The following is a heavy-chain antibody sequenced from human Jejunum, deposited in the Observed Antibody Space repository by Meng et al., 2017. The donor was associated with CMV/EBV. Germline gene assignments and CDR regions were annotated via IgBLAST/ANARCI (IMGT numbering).Heavy chain of an antibody. V-gene: IGHV4-61*01. Sequence: GRDYWTWMRQAPGKGLEWIGFMYYSGSTYSYGSTDYNPSLKSRVTISVDASKNQFSLKLTSVTAADTAVYYCATGPSGYRKGYFDDWGQGTLVTVSS. D-gene: IGHD5-24*01. CDR2: MYYSGST. CDR3: ATGPSGYRKGYFDD. J-gene: IGHJ4*02. CDR1: GRDY.